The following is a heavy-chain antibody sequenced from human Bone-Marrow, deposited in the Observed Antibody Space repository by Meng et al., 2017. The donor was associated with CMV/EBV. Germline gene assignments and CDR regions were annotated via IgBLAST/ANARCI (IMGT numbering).Heavy chain of an antibody. J-gene: IGHJ4*02. CDR2: IYHSGST. Sequence: GSLRLSCTVSGYSISSGYYWGWIRQPPGKGLEWIGSIYHSGSTYYNPSLKSRVTISVDTSKNQFSLKLSSVTAADTAVYYCARDFSGYDSGWGQGTLVTVSS. CDR3: ARDFSGYDSG. D-gene: IGHD5-12*01. V-gene: IGHV4-38-2*02. CDR1: GYSISSGYY.